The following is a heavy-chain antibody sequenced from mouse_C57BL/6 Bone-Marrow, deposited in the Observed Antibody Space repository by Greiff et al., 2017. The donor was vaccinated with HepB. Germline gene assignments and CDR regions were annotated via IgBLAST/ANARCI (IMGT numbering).Heavy chain of an antibody. V-gene: IGHV1-15*01. CDR3: RGTTVVEDCDY. D-gene: IGHD1-1*01. CDR1: GYTFTDYE. J-gene: IGHJ2*01. Sequence: VKLQQSGAELVRPGASVTLSCKASGYTFTDYEMHWVKQTPVHGLEWIGAIDPETGGTAYNQKFKGKAILTADKSSSTAYMELRSLTSEDSAVYYCRGTTVVEDCDYWGQGTTLTVSS. CDR2: IDPETGGT.